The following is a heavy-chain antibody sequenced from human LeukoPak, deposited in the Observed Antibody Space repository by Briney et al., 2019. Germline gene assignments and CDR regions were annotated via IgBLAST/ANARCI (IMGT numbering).Heavy chain of an antibody. Sequence: ASVKVSCKASGYTFTSYGISWVRQAPGQGLEWMGWISAYNGNTNYAQKLQGRVTMTTDTSTSTAYMELRSLRSDDTAVYYCARRITMVRGVLYYFDCWGQGTLVTVSS. V-gene: IGHV1-18*01. J-gene: IGHJ4*02. CDR3: ARRITMVRGVLYYFDC. CDR1: GYTFTSYG. CDR2: ISAYNGNT. D-gene: IGHD3-10*01.